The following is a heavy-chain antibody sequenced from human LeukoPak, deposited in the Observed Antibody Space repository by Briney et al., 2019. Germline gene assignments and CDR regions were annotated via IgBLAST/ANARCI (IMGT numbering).Heavy chain of an antibody. CDR3: AREDDWNYEDY. V-gene: IGHV3-7*01. D-gene: IGHD1-7*01. CDR1: GLTFSNYW. J-gene: IGHJ4*02. Sequence: GGSLRLSCAASGLTFSNYWMSWVRQAPGKGLEWVANIKQDGSEKYYVNSVKGRFTISRDNAKNSLYLQMNSLRAEDTAIYYCAREDDWNYEDYWGQGTLVTASS. CDR2: IKQDGSEK.